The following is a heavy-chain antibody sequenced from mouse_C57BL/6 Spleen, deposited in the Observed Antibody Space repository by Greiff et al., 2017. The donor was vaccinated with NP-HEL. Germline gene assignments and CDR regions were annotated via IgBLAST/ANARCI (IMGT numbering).Heavy chain of an antibody. J-gene: IGHJ3*01. V-gene: IGHV1-82*01. D-gene: IGHD2-4*01. CDR1: GYAFSSSW. CDR3: AREVDDYTGFAY. Sequence: QVQLKQSGPELVKPGASVKISCKASGYAFSSSWMNWVKQRPGKGLEWIGRIYPGDGDTNYNGKFKGKGTLTADKSSSTAYMQLSSLTSEDAAVYFCAREVDDYTGFAYWGQGTLVTVSA. CDR2: IYPGDGDT.